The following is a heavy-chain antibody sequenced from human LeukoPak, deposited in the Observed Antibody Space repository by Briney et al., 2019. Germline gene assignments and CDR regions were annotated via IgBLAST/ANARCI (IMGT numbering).Heavy chain of an antibody. CDR1: GGSISSDY. J-gene: IGHJ4*02. V-gene: IGHV4-59*01. CDR2: IYYSGST. D-gene: IGHD6-19*01. CDR3: ARGLAVARL. Sequence: SETLSLTCIVSGGSISSDYWSWIRQPPGKGLEWIGYIYYSGSTNYNPSLKSRVTISLDTSKNQFSLKLSSVTAADTAVYYCARGLAVARLWGQGTLVTVSS.